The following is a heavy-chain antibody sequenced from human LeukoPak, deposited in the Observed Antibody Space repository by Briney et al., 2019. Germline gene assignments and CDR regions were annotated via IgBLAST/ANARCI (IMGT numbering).Heavy chain of an antibody. D-gene: IGHD3-22*01. CDR1: GYTFTSYY. CDR3: ARDGNYYDSSGYHPLDY. J-gene: IGHJ4*02. V-gene: IGHV1-46*01. Sequence: ASVTVSCKASGYTFTSYYMHWVRQAPGQGLEWMGIINPSGGSTSYAQKFQGRVTMTRDMSTSTVYMELSSLRSEDTAVYYCARDGNYYDSSGYHPLDYWGQGTLVTVSS. CDR2: INPSGGST.